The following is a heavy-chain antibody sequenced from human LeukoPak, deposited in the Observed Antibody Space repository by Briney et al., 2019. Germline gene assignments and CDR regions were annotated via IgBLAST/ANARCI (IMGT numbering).Heavy chain of an antibody. V-gene: IGHV1-2*02. J-gene: IGHJ4*02. Sequence: ASVKVSCKASGYTFTGYHMHWVRQAPGQGLEWMGWINPNSGGANYAQQFQGRVTMTRDTSITTAYMELSSLRSDDAAVFYCARGGNLDASGWDFLDYWGQGTLVTVSS. CDR3: ARGGNLDASGWDFLDY. D-gene: IGHD6-19*01. CDR1: GYTFTGYH. CDR2: INPNSGGA.